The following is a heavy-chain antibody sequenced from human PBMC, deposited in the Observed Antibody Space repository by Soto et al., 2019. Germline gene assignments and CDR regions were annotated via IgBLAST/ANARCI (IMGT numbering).Heavy chain of an antibody. V-gene: IGHV4-31*03. CDR2: IYYSGST. D-gene: IGHD1-1*01. J-gene: IGHJ5*02. CDR3: ARDWSERLGSQRWFDP. Sequence: SETLSLTCTVSGGSISSGGYYWSWIRQHPGKGLEWIGYIYYSGSTYYNPSLKSRVTISVDTSKNQFSLKLSSVTAADTAVYYCARDWSERLGSQRWFDPWGQGTLVTVSS. CDR1: GGSISSGGYY.